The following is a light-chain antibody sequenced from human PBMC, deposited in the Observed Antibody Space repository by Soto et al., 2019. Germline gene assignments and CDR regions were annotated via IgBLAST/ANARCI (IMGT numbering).Light chain of an antibody. V-gene: IGKV3-15*01. Sequence: EIVMTQSPATLSVSPGERATLSCRASQSVSSNLAWYQQKPGQAPRLLIYGASTRATGIPARFSGSGSGTEFTVTINSLQSEDFAVYYCQQYNKWPLTFGGGTKVDI. CDR3: QQYNKWPLT. CDR1: QSVSSN. J-gene: IGKJ4*01. CDR2: GAS.